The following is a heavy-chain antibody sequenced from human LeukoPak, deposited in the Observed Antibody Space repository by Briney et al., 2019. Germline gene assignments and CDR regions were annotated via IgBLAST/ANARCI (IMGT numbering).Heavy chain of an antibody. J-gene: IGHJ5*02. CDR3: AKHYVDSLNWFDP. V-gene: IGHV3-23*01. D-gene: IGHD4-17*01. CDR2: ISGSGSNT. CDR1: GFTFSNYA. Sequence: AGGSLRLSCAASGFTFSNYAMSWVRQAPGKGLEWVSGISGSGSNTYYADSVKGRFTISRDNSKNTLYLQMNSLRAEDTAVYYCAKHYVDSLNWFDPWGQGTLVTVSS.